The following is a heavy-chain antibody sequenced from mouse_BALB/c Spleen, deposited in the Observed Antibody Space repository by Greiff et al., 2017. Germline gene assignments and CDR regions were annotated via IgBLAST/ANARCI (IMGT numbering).Heavy chain of an antibody. CDR3: ARWGWLLRYFDV. CDR1: GYSITSDYA. D-gene: IGHD2-3*01. J-gene: IGHJ1*01. Sequence: DVKLQESGPGLVKPSQSLSLTCTVTGYSITSDYAWNWIRQFPGNKLEWMGYISYSGSTSYNPSLKSRISITRDTSKNQFFLQLNSVTTEDTATYYCARWGWLLRYFDVWGAGTTVTVSS. V-gene: IGHV3-2*02. CDR2: ISYSGST.